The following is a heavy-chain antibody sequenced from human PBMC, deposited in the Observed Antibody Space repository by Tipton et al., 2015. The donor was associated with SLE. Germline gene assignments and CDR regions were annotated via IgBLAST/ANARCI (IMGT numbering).Heavy chain of an antibody. CDR1: GGSITSSSYY. J-gene: IGHJ5*02. V-gene: IGHV4-39*07. Sequence: LRLSCTVSGGSITSSSYYWGWIRQPPGKGLEWIGNIYYSGNTYYNPSLKSRVTISGDTSKNQFSLKLSSVTAADTAVYYCARAGGGDSNWFDPWGQGTRVTVSS. CDR3: ARAGGGDSNWFDP. D-gene: IGHD2-21*01. CDR2: IYYSGNT.